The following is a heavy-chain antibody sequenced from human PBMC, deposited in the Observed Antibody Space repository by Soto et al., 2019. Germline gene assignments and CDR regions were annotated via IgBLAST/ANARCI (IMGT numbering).Heavy chain of an antibody. CDR3: AAVTYCGGDCYRPFDY. Sequence: ASVKVSCKASGFTFTSSAVQWVRQARGQRLEWIGWIVVGSGNTNYAQKFQERVTITRDMSTSTAYMELSSLRSEDTAVYYCAAVTYCGGDCYRPFDYWGQGTLVTVSS. CDR2: IVVGSGNT. CDR1: GFTFTSSA. D-gene: IGHD2-21*02. V-gene: IGHV1-58*01. J-gene: IGHJ4*02.